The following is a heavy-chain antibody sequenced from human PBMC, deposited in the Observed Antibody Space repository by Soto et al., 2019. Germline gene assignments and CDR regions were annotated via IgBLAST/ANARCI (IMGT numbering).Heavy chain of an antibody. D-gene: IGHD3-3*01. CDR2: INHSGST. Sequence: SEPLSLPFSVYGWSFSAYYWSWIRKPPGKGLEWSGEINHSGSTNYNPSLKSRVTISVATSKNQFSLKLSSVTAADTAVYYGSGYYLYYYYGMDVWGQGTTVTVSS. J-gene: IGHJ6*02. CDR1: GWSFSAYY. V-gene: IGHV4-34*01. CDR3: SGYYLYYYYGMDV.